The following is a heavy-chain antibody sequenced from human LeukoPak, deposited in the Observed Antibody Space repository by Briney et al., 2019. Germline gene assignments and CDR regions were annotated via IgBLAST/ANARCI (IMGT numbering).Heavy chain of an antibody. CDR3: ARARGDWDAFDI. D-gene: IGHD2-21*02. CDR2: ISSSGNGDTI. V-gene: IGHV3-48*03. J-gene: IGHJ3*02. Sequence: GGSLRLSCAASGFTFSTYEMNWVRQAPGKGLEWVPYISSSGNGDTIYQPDSVKGRFTISRDNAEDSLYLQMNSLRAEDTAVYFCARARGDWDAFDIWGRGTMVTVSS. CDR1: GFTFSTYE.